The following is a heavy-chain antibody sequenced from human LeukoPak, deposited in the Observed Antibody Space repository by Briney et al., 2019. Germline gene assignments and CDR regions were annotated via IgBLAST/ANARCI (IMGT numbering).Heavy chain of an antibody. Sequence: PSETLSLTCAVYGGSFSGYYWSWLRQPPGKGLEWIGEINHSGSTNYNPSLKSRVTISVDTSKNQFSLKLSSVTAADTAVYYCARGHLGYCSSTSCYGYYYDYWGQGTLVTVSS. CDR1: GGSFSGYY. J-gene: IGHJ4*02. V-gene: IGHV4-34*01. D-gene: IGHD2-2*01. CDR2: INHSGST. CDR3: ARGHLGYCSSTSCYGYYYDY.